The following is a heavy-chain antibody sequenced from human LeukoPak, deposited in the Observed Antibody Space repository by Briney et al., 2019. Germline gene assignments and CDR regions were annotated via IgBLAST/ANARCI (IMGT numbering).Heavy chain of an antibody. CDR1: GGSISSYY. CDR3: ASPHPDNWGSHDAFDI. Sequence: SETLSLTCTVSGGSISSYYWSWIRQPAGKGLEWIGRIYTSGSTNYNPSLKSRVTISVDTSKNQFSLKLSSVTAADTAVYYCASPHPDNWGSHDAFDIWGQGTMVTLSS. V-gene: IGHV4-4*07. CDR2: IYTSGST. J-gene: IGHJ3*02. D-gene: IGHD7-27*01.